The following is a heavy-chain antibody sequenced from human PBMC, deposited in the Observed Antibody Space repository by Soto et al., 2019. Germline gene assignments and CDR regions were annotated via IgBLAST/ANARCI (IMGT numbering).Heavy chain of an antibody. Sequence: ASVKVSCKASGYTFTSYYMRWVRQAPGQGLEWMGIINPSGGSTSYAQKFQGRVTMTTDTSTSTAYMELRSLRSDDTAVYYCARWFLEWLSHNNWFDPWGQGTLVTVSS. CDR3: ARWFLEWLSHNNWFDP. J-gene: IGHJ5*02. CDR1: GYTFTSYY. V-gene: IGHV1-46*01. CDR2: INPSGGST. D-gene: IGHD3-3*01.